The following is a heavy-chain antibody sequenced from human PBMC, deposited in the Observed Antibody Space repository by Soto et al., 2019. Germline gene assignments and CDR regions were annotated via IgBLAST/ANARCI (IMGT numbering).Heavy chain of an antibody. V-gene: IGHV3-23*01. Sequence: EVQLLESGGGLVQPGGSLRLSCAASGFIFRSYGMSWVRQAPGKGLEWVSAISGSGDSPYYADSVKGRFTVSSDNSKNTLYLQMTSLRAEDTAVYYCAKATWGYWYFDLWGRGTLVTVSS. D-gene: IGHD7-27*01. CDR3: AKATWGYWYFDL. J-gene: IGHJ2*01. CDR2: ISGSGDSP. CDR1: GFIFRSYG.